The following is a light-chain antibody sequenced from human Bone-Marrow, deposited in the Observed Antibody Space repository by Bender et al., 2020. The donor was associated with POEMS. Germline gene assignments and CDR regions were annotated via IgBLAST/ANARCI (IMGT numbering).Light chain of an antibody. Sequence: QSALTQPASVSGSPGQSITISCTGTSNDIGGYTYVSWYQQHPGKAPKLMIFDVSNRPSGISNRFSGSKSGNTASLTISGLQAEDEADYYCSSYTTGNTLVFGGGTKVNAL. CDR2: DVS. CDR1: SNDIGGYTY. CDR3: SSYTTGNTLV. V-gene: IGLV2-14*03. J-gene: IGLJ3*02.